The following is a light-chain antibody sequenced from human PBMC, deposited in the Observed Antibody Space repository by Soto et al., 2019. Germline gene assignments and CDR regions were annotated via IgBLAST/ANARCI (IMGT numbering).Light chain of an antibody. CDR1: SSDVVNYNY. CDR2: DVN. CDR3: SSFTTSSTPVV. J-gene: IGLJ2*01. V-gene: IGLV2-14*01. Sequence: QSALTQPASMSGSPGQSITISCTGTSSDVVNYNYVSWYQQHPGKAPKVMIYDVNNRPSGVSNRFSGSKSGNTASLTISGLQAEDEADYYCSSFTTSSTPVVFGGGTKLTVL.